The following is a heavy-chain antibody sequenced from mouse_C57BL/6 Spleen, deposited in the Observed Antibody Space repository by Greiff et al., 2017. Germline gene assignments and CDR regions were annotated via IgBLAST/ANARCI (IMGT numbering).Heavy chain of an antibody. CDR3: ARGGILWSYYFDY. J-gene: IGHJ2*01. V-gene: IGHV1-69*01. Sequence: QVQLQQPGAELVMPGASVKLSCKASGYTFTSYWMHWVKQRPGQGLEWIGEIDPSDSYTNYNQKFKGKSTLTVDKSSSTAYMQLSSLTSEDSAVYYCARGGILWSYYFDYWGQGTTLTVSS. CDR1: GYTFTSYW. CDR2: IDPSDSYT. D-gene: IGHD1-1*02.